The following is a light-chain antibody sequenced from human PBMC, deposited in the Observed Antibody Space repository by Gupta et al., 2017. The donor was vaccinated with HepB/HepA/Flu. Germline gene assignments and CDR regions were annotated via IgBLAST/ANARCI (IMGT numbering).Light chain of an antibody. Sequence: DIQLTQSPPTLSAPVRDKVTITCRASQSISNWLAWYQQKPGKAPKLLSYKASTSESGVPSRCSGSGSETDFTLTSSSRQADDFATYYCQQYNTYLTFGGGTKVEIK. CDR3: QQYNTYLT. J-gene: IGKJ4*01. CDR1: QSISNW. V-gene: IGKV1-5*03. CDR2: KAS.